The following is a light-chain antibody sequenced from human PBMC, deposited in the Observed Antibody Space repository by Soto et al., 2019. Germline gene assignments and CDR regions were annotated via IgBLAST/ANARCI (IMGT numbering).Light chain of an antibody. V-gene: IGKV1-5*01. CDR3: HQYNYYRPT. CDR1: QSISSW. J-gene: IGKJ1*01. Sequence: EIQMTQSSSALSASVGDRVTITCRASQSISSWLAWYQQKPGKAPKLLIYDASSLEGGVPSRFSGSGSGTEFTLTISSLQPDDVSTYYCHQYNYYRPTLGQGTKVDIK. CDR2: DAS.